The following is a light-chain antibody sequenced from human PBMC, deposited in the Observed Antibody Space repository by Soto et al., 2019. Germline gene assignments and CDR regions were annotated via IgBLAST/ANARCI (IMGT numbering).Light chain of an antibody. J-gene: IGKJ1*01. CDR2: GAF. CDR3: QQDECTLKT. CDR1: QSIATAF. V-gene: IGKV3-20*01. Sequence: EIVLTQSPGTLSLFRGERATLSCRASQSIATAFLAWYQQKPGQAPRLLIYGAFSRAAGNPDRFSGNGSGTDFTLTTCRLEPEAFVMDDCQQDECTLKTFGQGTKVE.